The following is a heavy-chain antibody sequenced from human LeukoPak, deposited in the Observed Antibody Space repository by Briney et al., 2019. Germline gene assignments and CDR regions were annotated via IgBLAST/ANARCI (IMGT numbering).Heavy chain of an antibody. Sequence: PSQTLSLTCTVSGGSISSGSYYWSWIRQPAGKGLEWIGRIYTSGSTNYNPSLKSRVTISVDTSKKQFSLKLSSVTAADTAVYYCAGNYYGSGSYYSEDRYWGQGTLVTVSS. J-gene: IGHJ4*02. CDR3: AGNYYGSGSYYSEDRY. CDR2: IYTSGST. CDR1: GGSISSGSYY. D-gene: IGHD3-10*01. V-gene: IGHV4-61*02.